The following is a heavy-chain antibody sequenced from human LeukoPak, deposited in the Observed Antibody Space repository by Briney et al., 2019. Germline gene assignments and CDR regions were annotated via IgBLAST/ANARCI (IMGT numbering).Heavy chain of an antibody. CDR3: ARDGIRWNDAFDI. J-gene: IGHJ3*02. CDR2: ISYSGST. D-gene: IGHD1-1*01. CDR1: GCSISGYY. V-gene: IGHV4-59*12. Sequence: SETLSLTCTVSGCSISGYYWSWIRQPPGKGLECIGYISYSGSTYYNTSLKSRLTISVDTSKNQFSLKLNSVTAADTAVYYCARDGIRWNDAFDIWGQGTMVTVSS.